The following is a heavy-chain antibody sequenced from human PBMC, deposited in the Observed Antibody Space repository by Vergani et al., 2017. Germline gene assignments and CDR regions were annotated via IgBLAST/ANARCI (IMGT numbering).Heavy chain of an antibody. Sequence: QVQLVQSGAEVKKPGSSVKVSCKASGGTFSSYTISWVRQAPGQGLEWMGRIIPVLGKTKYAQDFQGRLTITADTSTSTAYMELTSLRSQDTAVYYCATEDYYDSSGYCWGQGTMVTVSS. CDR1: GGTFSSYT. CDR2: IIPVLGKT. D-gene: IGHD3-22*01. V-gene: IGHV1-69*02. J-gene: IGHJ3*01. CDR3: ATEDYYDSSGYC.